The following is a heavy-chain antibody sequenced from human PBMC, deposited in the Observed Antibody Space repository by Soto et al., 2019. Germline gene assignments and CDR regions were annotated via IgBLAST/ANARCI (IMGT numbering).Heavy chain of an antibody. V-gene: IGHV1-69*13. CDR1: GYTFTSYY. CDR2: IIPIFGTA. CDR3: AREAGMIVVVISVGGAFDI. J-gene: IGHJ3*02. Sequence: ASVKVCCEACGYTFTSYYMHSVRQAQGQGLEWMGGIIPIFGTANYAQKFQGRVTITADESTSTAYMELSSLRSEDTAVYYCAREAGMIVVVISVGGAFDIWGQGTMVTVSS. D-gene: IGHD3-22*01.